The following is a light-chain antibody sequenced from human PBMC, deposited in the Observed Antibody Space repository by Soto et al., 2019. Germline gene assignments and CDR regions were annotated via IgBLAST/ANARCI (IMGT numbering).Light chain of an antibody. CDR2: DAS. CDR3: QQYDNLPFT. Sequence: DIQMTQSPSSLSASVGDRVTITCQASQDISNYLNWYQQKPGKAPKLLSYDASNLETGVPSKCSGSGSGTDFTFTISSLQPEDIATYYCQQYDNLPFTFGPGTKVDIK. J-gene: IGKJ3*01. CDR1: QDISNY. V-gene: IGKV1-33*01.